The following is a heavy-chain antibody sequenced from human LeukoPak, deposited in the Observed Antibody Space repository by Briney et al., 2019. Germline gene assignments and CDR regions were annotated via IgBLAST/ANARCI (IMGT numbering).Heavy chain of an antibody. CDR1: GFTFSSYA. V-gene: IGHV3-23*01. Sequence: GGSLRLSCAASGFTFSSYAMSWVRQAPGKGLEWVSAISGSGGSTYYADSVKGRFTISSDNSKNTLYLQMNSLRAEDTAVYYCAKDRYCSSTSCLGPFDYWGQGTLVTVSS. D-gene: IGHD2-2*01. J-gene: IGHJ4*02. CDR2: ISGSGGST. CDR3: AKDRYCSSTSCLGPFDY.